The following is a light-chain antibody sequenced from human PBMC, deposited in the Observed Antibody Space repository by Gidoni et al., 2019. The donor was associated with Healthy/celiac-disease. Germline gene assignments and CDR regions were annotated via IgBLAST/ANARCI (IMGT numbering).Light chain of an antibody. CDR3: QQYNRYSRT. J-gene: IGKJ2*01. CDR1: QSISSW. V-gene: IGKV1-5*03. CDR2: KAS. Sequence: DIQMTQSPSTLSASVGDRVTITCRASQSISSWLAWYQQKPGKAPKLLIYKASSLESGVPSRFSGSGSGTEFTLTISSLQPEDFATYYCQQYNRYSRTFGQGTKLEIK.